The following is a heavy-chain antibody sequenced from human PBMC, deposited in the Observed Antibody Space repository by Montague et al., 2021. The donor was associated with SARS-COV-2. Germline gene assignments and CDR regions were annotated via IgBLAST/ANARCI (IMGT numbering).Heavy chain of an antibody. V-gene: IGHV6-1*01. J-gene: IGHJ4*02. CDR3: ARTSASSDY. CDR2: TYYLSKWNN. CDR1: GDSVSGIRLT. Sequence: CAISGDSVSGIRLTCNWVKQSPARDFQWLGGTYYLSKWNNDYAVSVKSRITINPDTSKNQISLQLNSVTPEDTAVYYCARTSASSDYWGQGTLVTVSS. D-gene: IGHD1-26*01.